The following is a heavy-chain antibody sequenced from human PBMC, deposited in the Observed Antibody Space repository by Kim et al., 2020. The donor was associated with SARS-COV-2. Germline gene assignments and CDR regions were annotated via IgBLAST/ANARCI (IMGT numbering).Heavy chain of an antibody. D-gene: IGHD3-16*01. CDR3: ARDTRGFRYDDTWGYAMDV. CDR1: GYTFTSYG. CDR2: ISAYNGDT. Sequence: ASVKVSCKASGYTFTSYGISWVRQAPGQGPEWMGWISAYNGDTKYAQNFQGRVTVTTDTSTSTAYMELRSLRSDDTAVYYCARDTRGFRYDDTWGYAMDVWGQGTTVTVSS. V-gene: IGHV1-18*04. J-gene: IGHJ6*02.